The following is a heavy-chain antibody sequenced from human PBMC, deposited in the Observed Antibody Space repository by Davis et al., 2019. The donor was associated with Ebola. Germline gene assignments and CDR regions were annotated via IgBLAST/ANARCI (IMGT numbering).Heavy chain of an antibody. D-gene: IGHD7-27*01. CDR3: AKEKVTGSSYYLDY. J-gene: IGHJ4*02. Sequence: GGSLRLSCSASGFTFSSYAMHWVRQAPGKGLESVSRISTNGETTYYAESVKGRFSISRDNAKSSLYLQMNSLRAEDTAIYYCAKEKVTGSSYYLDYWGQGTLVTVSS. CDR2: ISTNGETT. V-gene: IGHV3-64*04. CDR1: GFTFSSYA.